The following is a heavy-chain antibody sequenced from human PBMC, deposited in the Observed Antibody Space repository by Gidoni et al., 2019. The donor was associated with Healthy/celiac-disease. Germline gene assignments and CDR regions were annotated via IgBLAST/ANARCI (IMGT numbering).Heavy chain of an antibody. CDR3: AADFYPKTTFLERDYGMDV. J-gene: IGHJ6*02. CDR1: GFTFTSSA. V-gene: IGHV1-58*01. D-gene: IGHD3-3*02. CDR2: IVVGSGNT. Sequence: QMQLVQSGPEVKKPGTSVKVSCKASGFTFTSSAVQWVRQARGQRLEWIGWIVVGSGNTNYAQKFQERVTITRDMSTSTAYMELSSLRSEDTAVYYCAADFYPKTTFLERDYGMDVWGQGTTVTVSS.